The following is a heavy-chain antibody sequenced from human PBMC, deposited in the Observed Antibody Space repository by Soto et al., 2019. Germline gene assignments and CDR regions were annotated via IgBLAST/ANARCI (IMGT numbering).Heavy chain of an antibody. Sequence: EVQLLEAGGGLVQPGGSLRLSCAASGFTFSSYAMRWVRQAPGKGLEWVSAISGSGGSTYYADSVKGRFTISRDNSKNTLYLQMNCLRAEDPAVYYCARRGSGSYYDYWGQGTLVNVSS. CDR3: ARRGSGSYYDY. V-gene: IGHV3-23*01. CDR1: GFTFSSYA. J-gene: IGHJ4*02. CDR2: ISGSGGST. D-gene: IGHD1-26*01.